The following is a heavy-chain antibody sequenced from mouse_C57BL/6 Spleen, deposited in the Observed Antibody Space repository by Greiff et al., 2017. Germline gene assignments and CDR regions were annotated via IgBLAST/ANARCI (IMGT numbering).Heavy chain of an antibody. D-gene: IGHD2-4*01. Sequence: DVHLVESGGGLVKPGGSLKLSCAASGFTFSSYAMSWVRQTPEKRLEWVATISDGGSYTYYPDNVKGRVTISRDNAKNNLYLQMSHLKSEDTAMYYCSSIYYYYHCSFDYWGPGTTLTVSS. CDR3: SSIYYYYHCSFDY. V-gene: IGHV5-4*01. CDR2: ISDGGSYT. J-gene: IGHJ2*01. CDR1: GFTFSSYA.